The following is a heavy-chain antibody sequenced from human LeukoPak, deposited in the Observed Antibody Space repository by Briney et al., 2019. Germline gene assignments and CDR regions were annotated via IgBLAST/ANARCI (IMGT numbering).Heavy chain of an antibody. CDR2: ISAYNGNT. Sequence: ASVKVSCKASGYTFTSYGISWVRQAPGQGLEGMGWISAYNGNTNYAQKLQGRVTMTTDTSTSPAYMELRSLRSDDTAVYYCARVDTASRLGQLLFDYWGQGTLVTVSS. D-gene: IGHD5-18*01. J-gene: IGHJ4*02. CDR1: GYTFTSYG. V-gene: IGHV1-18*01. CDR3: ARVDTASRLGQLLFDY.